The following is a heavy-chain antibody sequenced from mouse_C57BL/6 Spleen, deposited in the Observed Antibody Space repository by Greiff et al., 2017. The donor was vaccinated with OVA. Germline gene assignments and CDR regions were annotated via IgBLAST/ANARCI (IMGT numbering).Heavy chain of an antibody. CDR1: GFTFSDYG. CDR3: ARRYYGSSYVGYAMDY. V-gene: IGHV5-17*01. CDR2: ISSGSSTI. J-gene: IGHJ4*01. D-gene: IGHD1-1*01. Sequence: EVKLMESGGGLVKPGGSLKLSCAASGFTFSDYGMHWVRQAPEKGLEWVAYISSGSSTIYYADTVKGRFTISRDNAKNTLFLQMTSLRSEDTAMYYCARRYYGSSYVGYAMDYWGQGTSVTVSS.